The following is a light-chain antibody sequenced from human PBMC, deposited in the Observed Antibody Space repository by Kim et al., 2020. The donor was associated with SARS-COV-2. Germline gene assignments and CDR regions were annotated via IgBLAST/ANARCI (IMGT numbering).Light chain of an antibody. CDR2: AAS. V-gene: IGKV1-39*01. CDR3: QQSYSTPLT. Sequence: DIQMTQSPSSLSASVGDRVTITCRASQTISTYLNWYHQKPGKAPKLLIYAASTLQRGVPSRFSGSGSGTDFTLTISSLQPEDFATYYCQQSYSTPLTCGGGTKVDIK. CDR1: QTISTY. J-gene: IGKJ4*01.